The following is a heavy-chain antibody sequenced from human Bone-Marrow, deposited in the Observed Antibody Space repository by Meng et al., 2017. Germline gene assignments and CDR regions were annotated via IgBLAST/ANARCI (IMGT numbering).Heavy chain of an antibody. Sequence: SVKVSCKASGGTLSSSAISWVRQAPGQGLEWMGGIIPIFGTANYAQKFQGRVTITADESTRTAYMELSSLRSEDTAVYYCARERASGGYFLHYYYGMDVWGQGTPVTVSS. CDR1: GGTLSSSA. CDR3: ARERASGGYFLHYYYGMDV. D-gene: IGHD1-26*01. J-gene: IGHJ6*02. V-gene: IGHV1-69*13. CDR2: IIPIFGTA.